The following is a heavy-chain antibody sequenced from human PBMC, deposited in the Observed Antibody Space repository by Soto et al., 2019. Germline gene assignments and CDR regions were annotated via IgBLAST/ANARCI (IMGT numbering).Heavy chain of an antibody. CDR2: IKTSGSTK. Sequence: PGGSLRLSCAASGFTFSSYWMNWVRQAPGKGLEWVAYIKTSGSTKYYADSVKGRFTISRGNAKNSLYLQMNSLRAEDTAVYYCARDYRNYYYYYMDVWGKGTTVTVSS. V-gene: IGHV3-7*03. D-gene: IGHD2-15*01. CDR1: GFTFSSYW. CDR3: ARDYRNYYYYYMDV. J-gene: IGHJ6*03.